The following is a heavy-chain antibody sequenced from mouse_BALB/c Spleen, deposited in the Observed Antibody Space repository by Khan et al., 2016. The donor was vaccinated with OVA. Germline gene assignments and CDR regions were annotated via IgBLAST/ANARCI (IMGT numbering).Heavy chain of an antibody. CDR1: GYTFTNYG. CDR3: ARVGYNGTMDS. D-gene: IGHD4-1*01. J-gene: IGHJ4*01. V-gene: IGHV9-3-1*01. CDR2: INTYTGEP. Sequence: QVQLKESGPELKKPGETVKISCKASGYTFTNYGMNWVKQAPGKDLKWMGWINTYTGEPKYADDFKGRFAFSLETSASTAYLKINNLKYEDTATYFCARVGYNGTMDSWGQGTSVTVSS.